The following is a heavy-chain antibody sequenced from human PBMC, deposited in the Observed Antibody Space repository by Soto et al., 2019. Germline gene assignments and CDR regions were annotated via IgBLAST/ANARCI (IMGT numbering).Heavy chain of an antibody. D-gene: IGHD3-10*01. CDR1: GYTFTSYY. V-gene: IGHV1-46*01. CDR3: ARVGTMVRGVPYFDD. J-gene: IGHJ4*02. CDR2: INPSGGST. Sequence: ASVKVSCKASGYTFTSYYMHWVRQAPGQGLEWMGIINPSGGSTSYAQKFQGRVTMTRDTSTSTVYMELSSLRSEDTAVYYCARVGTMVRGVPYFDDWGQGTLVTVSS.